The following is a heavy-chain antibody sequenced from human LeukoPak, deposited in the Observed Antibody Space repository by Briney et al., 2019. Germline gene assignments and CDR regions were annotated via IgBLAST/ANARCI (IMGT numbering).Heavy chain of an antibody. Sequence: ASEKVSCKASGYTFTSYDINWVRQAPGQGLEWMGWMNPNSDNAGYAQKFQGRVTMTRNPSISTAYMELSSLRSEDTAVYYCARNVRDTGAFDYWGQGTLVTVSS. CDR1: GYTFTSYD. D-gene: IGHD5-18*01. J-gene: IGHJ4*02. CDR3: ARNVRDTGAFDY. CDR2: MNPNSDNA. V-gene: IGHV1-8*01.